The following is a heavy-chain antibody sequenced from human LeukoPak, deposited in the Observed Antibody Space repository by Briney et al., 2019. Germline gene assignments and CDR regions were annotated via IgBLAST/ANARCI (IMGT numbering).Heavy chain of an antibody. CDR2: ISGSRGTT. V-gene: IGHV3-23*01. J-gene: IGHJ4*02. CDR3: AKERTGGWPFDY. Sequence: GGSLRLSCAASGFTFSNYAMSWVRQAPGKGLEWVSGISGSRGTTYYAASVKGRLTISRDNSKNTLYLQMNSLRADDTAVYYCAKERTGGWPFDYWGQGTLVTVSS. D-gene: IGHD6-19*01. CDR1: GFTFSNYA.